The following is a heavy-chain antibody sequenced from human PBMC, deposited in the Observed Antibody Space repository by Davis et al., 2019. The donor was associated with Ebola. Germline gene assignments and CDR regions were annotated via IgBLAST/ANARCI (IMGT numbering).Heavy chain of an antibody. CDR1: GFTVSSNY. CDR3: ARRPPRNNYYDSSGYPRYYYYGMDV. V-gene: IGHV3-53*01. J-gene: IGHJ6*04. CDR2: IYSGGST. D-gene: IGHD3-22*01. Sequence: GESLKISCAASGFTVSSNYMSWVRQAPGKGLEWVSVIYSGGSTYYADSVKGRFTISRDNSKNTLYLQMNSLRAEDTAVYYCARRPPRNNYYDSSGYPRYYYYGMDVWGKGTTVTVSS.